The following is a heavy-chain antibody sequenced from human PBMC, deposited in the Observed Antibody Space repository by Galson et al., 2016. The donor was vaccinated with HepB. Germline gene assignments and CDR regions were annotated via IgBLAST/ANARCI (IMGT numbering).Heavy chain of an antibody. V-gene: IGHV3-11*04. D-gene: IGHD2-15*01. J-gene: IGHJ5*02. CDR3: ATTGYCSGGSCYRGWFDP. Sequence: SLRLSCAASGFAFNVYNMKWVRQAPGKGLECISYISSRGETKYYADSVKGRVTFTRVTSASTAYLELSNLTSEDTAVYYCATTGYCSGGSCYRGWFDPWGQGTLVTVSS. CDR2: ISSRGETK. CDR1: GFAFNVYN.